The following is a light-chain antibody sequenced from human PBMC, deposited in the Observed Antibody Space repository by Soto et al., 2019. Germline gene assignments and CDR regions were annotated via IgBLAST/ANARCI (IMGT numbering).Light chain of an antibody. J-gene: IGLJ3*02. CDR2: EVI. CDR1: SSDIGRYDY. Sequence: QSALTQPASVTGSPGQSITISCTGTSSDIGRYDYVSWFQQHPGTAPRLLIYEVINRPSGVSNRFSGSKSGNTASLTISGIQAEDEDDFYCCSFTSSKTGVFGGGTKLTVL. CDR3: CSFTSSKTGV. V-gene: IGLV2-14*01.